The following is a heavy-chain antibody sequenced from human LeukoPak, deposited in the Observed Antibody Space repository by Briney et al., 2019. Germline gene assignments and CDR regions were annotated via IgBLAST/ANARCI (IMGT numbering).Heavy chain of an antibody. CDR1: GFTFSTYA. V-gene: IGHV3-48*03. D-gene: IGHD4-11*01. J-gene: IGHJ4*02. Sequence: GGSLRLSCVASGFTFSTYAMNWIRQAPGKGLEWVAYFGSTGTIHYADSMRGRFTISRDNAEMSLFLQMSSLRVDDTAVYYCARSNGLRYFDRWGQGTLVTVSS. CDR3: ARSNGLRYFDR. CDR2: FGSTGTI.